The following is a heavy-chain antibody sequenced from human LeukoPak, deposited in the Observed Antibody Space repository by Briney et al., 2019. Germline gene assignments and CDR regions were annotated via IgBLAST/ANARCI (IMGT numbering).Heavy chain of an antibody. CDR1: GYSFTSYW. J-gene: IGHJ4*02. CDR2: IYPGDSDT. Sequence: GESLKISCKGSGYSFTSYWIGWVRQMPGKGLEWMGIIYPGDSDTRYSPSFQGQVTISADKSISTAYLQWSSLKAADTAMYNCARPNSPFFGVVAYFDYWGQGTQVTVSA. CDR3: ARPNSPFFGVVAYFDY. V-gene: IGHV5-51*01. D-gene: IGHD3-3*01.